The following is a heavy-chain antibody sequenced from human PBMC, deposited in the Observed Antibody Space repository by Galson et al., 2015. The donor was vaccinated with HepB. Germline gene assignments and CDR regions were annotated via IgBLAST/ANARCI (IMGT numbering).Heavy chain of an antibody. V-gene: IGHV3-7*03. D-gene: IGHD6-19*01. CDR3: ARGGWYPEY. CDR1: GFTLNSYW. Sequence: CAASGFTLNSYWMSWVRQAPGKGLEWVANINQGGSETYYVDSVKGRFTISRDNAKNSLSLEMNSLRVEDTALYFCARGGWYPEYWGQGILVTVSS. J-gene: IGHJ4*02. CDR2: INQGGSET.